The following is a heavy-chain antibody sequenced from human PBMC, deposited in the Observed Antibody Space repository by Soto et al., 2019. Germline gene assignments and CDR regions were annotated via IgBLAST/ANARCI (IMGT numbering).Heavy chain of an antibody. CDR3: ARDLWGYCGTDCYPMDV. CDR1: GGTISRYY. V-gene: IGHV4-59*01. D-gene: IGHD2-21*02. CDR2: MYNTGST. Sequence: SETLSLTCTVSGGTISRYYWSWIRQTTGKGLEWIGYMYNTGSTVYNPSFKSRVTISVDTSKNQFSLKLNSVTAADTAVYYCARDLWGYCGTDCYPMDVWGQWTTVTVSS. J-gene: IGHJ6*02.